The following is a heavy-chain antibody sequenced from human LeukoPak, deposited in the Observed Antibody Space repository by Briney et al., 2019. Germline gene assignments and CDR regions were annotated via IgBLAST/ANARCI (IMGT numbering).Heavy chain of an antibody. Sequence: SETLSLTCTVSGGSISSSSYYWGWIRQPPGKGLEWIGSIYYSGSTYYNPSLKSRVTISVDTSKNQFSLKLSSVTAADTAVYYCARGEGGGDFDYWGQRTLVTVSS. V-gene: IGHV4-39*01. CDR1: GGSISSSSYY. J-gene: IGHJ4*02. CDR3: ARGEGGGDFDY. CDR2: IYYSGST. D-gene: IGHD3-16*01.